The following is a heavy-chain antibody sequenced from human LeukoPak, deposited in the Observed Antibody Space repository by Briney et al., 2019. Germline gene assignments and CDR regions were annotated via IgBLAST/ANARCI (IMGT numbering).Heavy chain of an antibody. CDR2: IYYNGST. CDR3: ARHLSFYYDNSGPRWFDP. Sequence: KPSETPSLTCTVSGVSISSYYWSWIRQPPGKGLEWIGYIYYNGSTNYNPSLKSRVTILVDTSRTQFSLKVTSVTAADTAVYYCARHLSFYYDNSGPRWFDPWGQGTLVTVSS. D-gene: IGHD3-22*01. V-gene: IGHV4-59*08. J-gene: IGHJ5*02. CDR1: GVSISSYY.